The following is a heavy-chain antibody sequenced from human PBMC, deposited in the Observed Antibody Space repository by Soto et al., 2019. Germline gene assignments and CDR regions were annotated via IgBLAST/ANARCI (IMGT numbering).Heavy chain of an antibody. V-gene: IGHV4-39*02. CDR2: IYYSGST. CDR3: ARDRRLITMVRGVSLWFDP. Sequence: SETLSLTCTVSGGSITSSSYYWGWIRQPPGKGLEWIGNIYYSGSTYYNPSLKSRVTISVDTSKTQFSLKLSSVTAADTAVYYCARDRRLITMVRGVSLWFDPWGQGTLVTVS. CDR1: GGSITSSSYY. D-gene: IGHD3-10*01. J-gene: IGHJ5*02.